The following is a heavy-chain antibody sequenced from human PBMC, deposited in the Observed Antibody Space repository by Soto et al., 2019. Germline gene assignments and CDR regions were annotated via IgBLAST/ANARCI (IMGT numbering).Heavy chain of an antibody. CDR1: GASLRSGGYS. CDR3: ASRNDNGLDF. J-gene: IGHJ4*02. D-gene: IGHD4-17*01. CDR2: SYLSGNT. Sequence: QLQLQESGSRLVKPSQTLSLTCAVSGASLRSGGYSWSWVRQPPGKGLEFIGYSYLSGNTYLNPSLKSRVSISLDDSKHHFSLTVNSVTAAHTAGYYSASRNDNGLDFWGQGTLVIVSS. V-gene: IGHV4-30-2*01.